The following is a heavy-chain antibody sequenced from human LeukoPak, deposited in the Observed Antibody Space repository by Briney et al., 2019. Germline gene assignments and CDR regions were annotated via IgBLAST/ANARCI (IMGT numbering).Heavy chain of an antibody. CDR1: GFTFNNYG. CDR2: IRSDASNE. CDR3: ARETGIATNWFDP. D-gene: IGHD6-13*01. V-gene: IGHV3-30*02. J-gene: IGHJ5*02. Sequence: PGGSLRLSCAASGFTFNNYGMHWVRQAPGKGLEWVTFIRSDASNEYYADSVKGRFTISRDNAKNSLYLQMSSLRAEDTAVYYCARETGIATNWFDPWGQGTLVTVSS.